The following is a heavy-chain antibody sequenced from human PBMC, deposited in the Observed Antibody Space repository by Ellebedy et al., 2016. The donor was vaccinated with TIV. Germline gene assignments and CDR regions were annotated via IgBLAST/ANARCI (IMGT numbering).Heavy chain of an antibody. D-gene: IGHD3-10*01. CDR1: GFTFSSYS. V-gene: IGHV3-48*02. Sequence: GESLKISXAASGFTFSSYSMNWVRQAPGKGLEWVSYISSSSSTIYYADSVKGRFTISRDNAKNSLYLQMNSLRDEDTAVYYCGRCGWFGANPDYYYGMDVWGQGTTVTVSS. CDR3: GRCGWFGANPDYYYGMDV. J-gene: IGHJ6*02. CDR2: ISSSSSTI.